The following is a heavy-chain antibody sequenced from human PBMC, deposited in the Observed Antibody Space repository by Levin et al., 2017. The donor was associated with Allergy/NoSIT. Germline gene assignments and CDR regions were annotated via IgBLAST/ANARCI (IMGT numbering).Heavy chain of an antibody. CDR1: GFTFTSSA. V-gene: IGHV1-58*01. J-gene: IGHJ4*02. CDR2: IVVGSGNT. Sequence: GASVKVSCKASGFTFTSSAVQWVRQARGQRLEWIGWIVVGSGNTNYAQKFQERVTITRDMSTSTAYMELSSLRSEDTAVYYCAASERGKYGSGSYDDYWGQGTLVTVSS. D-gene: IGHD3-10*01. CDR3: AASERGKYGSGSYDDY.